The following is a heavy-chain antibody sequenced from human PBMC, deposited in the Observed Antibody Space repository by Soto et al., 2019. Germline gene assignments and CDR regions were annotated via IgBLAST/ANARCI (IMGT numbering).Heavy chain of an antibody. CDR1: GFTFSSYA. CDR2: ISASGST. CDR3: AKLKDADYSPSDY. J-gene: IGHJ4*02. V-gene: IGHV3-23*01. Sequence: EVQLLESGGGLVQPGGSLRLSCAASGFTFSSYAMTWVRQAPGKGLEWLSIISASGSTYYADSAKGRFTISRDTSKNTVFVQINSLRAEDTAVYYCAKLKDADYSPSDYWGQGTLVTVSS. D-gene: IGHD4-17*01.